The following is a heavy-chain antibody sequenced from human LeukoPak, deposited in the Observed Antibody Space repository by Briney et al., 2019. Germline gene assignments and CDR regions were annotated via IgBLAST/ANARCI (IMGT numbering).Heavy chain of an antibody. CDR3: TTYYDSSGFRHH. D-gene: IGHD3-22*01. Sequence: QTGGSLRLSCAASGFTFSGSAMHWVRQASGKGLEWVGRIRSKANSYATAYAASVKGRFTISRDDSKNTAYLQMNCLKTEDTAVYYCTTYYDSSGFRHHWGQGTLVTVSS. CDR2: IRSKANSYAT. CDR1: GFTFSGSA. J-gene: IGHJ5*02. V-gene: IGHV3-73*01.